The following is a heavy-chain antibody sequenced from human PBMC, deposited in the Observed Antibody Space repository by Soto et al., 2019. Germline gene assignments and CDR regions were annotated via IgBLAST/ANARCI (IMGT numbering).Heavy chain of an antibody. J-gene: IGHJ4*02. CDR3: ARGPSGDKVDY. CDR1: GYTFTGYA. Sequence: ASVKVSCKASGYTFTGYAMHWVRQAPGQRLEWMGWINAGNGNTKYSQKFQGRVTITRDTSASTAYMELSSLRSEDTAVYYCARGPSGDKVDYWGQGTLVTVSS. D-gene: IGHD7-27*01. CDR2: INAGNGNT. V-gene: IGHV1-3*01.